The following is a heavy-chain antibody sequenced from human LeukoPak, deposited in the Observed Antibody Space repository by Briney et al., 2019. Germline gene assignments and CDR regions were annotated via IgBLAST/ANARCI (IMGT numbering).Heavy chain of an antibody. J-gene: IGHJ6*02. CDR1: GFSFNTYW. CDR2: IRPDGSEQ. D-gene: IGHD5-12*01. Sequence: GGSLRLSCEASGFSFNTYWMIWVRQAPGKGLEWVADIRPDGSEQYYLGSVKGRFTISRDNAKDSLYLEVNSLRPEDRAVYYCARSGNLDVYGLDVWGQGTTVTVFS. V-gene: IGHV3-7*01. CDR3: ARSGNLDVYGLDV.